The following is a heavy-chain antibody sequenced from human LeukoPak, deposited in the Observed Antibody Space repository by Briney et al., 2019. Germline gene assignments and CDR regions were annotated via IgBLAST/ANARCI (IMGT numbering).Heavy chain of an antibody. V-gene: IGHV2-5*02. CDR1: GFSLSTSGVG. Sequence: ESGPTLVNPTQTLTLTCTFSGFSLSTSGVGVGWIRQPPGKALEWLALIYWDDDKRYSPSLKSRLTITKDTSKNQVVLTMTNMDPVDTATYYCARELGEIAAAGTWNWFDPWGQGTLVTVSS. J-gene: IGHJ5*02. CDR2: IYWDDDK. D-gene: IGHD6-13*01. CDR3: ARELGEIAAAGTWNWFDP.